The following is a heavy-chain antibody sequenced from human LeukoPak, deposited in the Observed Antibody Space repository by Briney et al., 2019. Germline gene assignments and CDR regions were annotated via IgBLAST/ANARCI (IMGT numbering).Heavy chain of an antibody. V-gene: IGHV1-46*01. J-gene: IGHJ3*02. D-gene: IGHD2-2*01. Sequence: ASVKVSCKASGYTFTGYYMHWERQAPGQGLEWMGWINPSGGSTSYAQKFQGRVTMTRDTSTGTVYMELSSLRSEDTAVYYCARDWVVVPAADAFDIWGQGTMVTVSS. CDR2: INPSGGST. CDR3: ARDWVVVPAADAFDI. CDR1: GYTFTGYY.